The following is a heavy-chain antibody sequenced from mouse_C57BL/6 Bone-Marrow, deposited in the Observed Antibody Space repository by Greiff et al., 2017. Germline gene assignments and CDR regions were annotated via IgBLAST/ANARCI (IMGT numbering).Heavy chain of an antibody. CDR3: ASDGYSPGTFDY. Sequence: EVQVVESGGGLVKPGGSLKLSCAASGFTFSDYGMHWVRQAPEKGLEWVAYISSGSSTIYYADTVKGRFTISRDNAKNTLFLQMTSLRSEDTAMYYCASDGYSPGTFDYGGQGTTLTVSS. D-gene: IGHD2-3*01. CDR1: GFTFSDYG. CDR2: ISSGSSTI. J-gene: IGHJ2*01. V-gene: IGHV5-17*01.